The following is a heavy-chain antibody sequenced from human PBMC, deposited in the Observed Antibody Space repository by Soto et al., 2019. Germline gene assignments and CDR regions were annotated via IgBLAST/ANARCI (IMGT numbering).Heavy chain of an antibody. V-gene: IGHV4-30-4*01. Sequence: QVQLQESGPGLVKPSQTLSLTCTVSGGSISSGDYYWSWIRQPPGKGLEWIGYIYYSGSTYYNPSLKSRVTISVDTSKNQFSLKLSSVTAADTAVYYCARDSSGWYSGHYYGMDVWGQGTTVTVSS. CDR3: ARDSSGWYSGHYYGMDV. D-gene: IGHD6-19*01. CDR1: GGSISSGDYY. J-gene: IGHJ6*02. CDR2: IYYSGST.